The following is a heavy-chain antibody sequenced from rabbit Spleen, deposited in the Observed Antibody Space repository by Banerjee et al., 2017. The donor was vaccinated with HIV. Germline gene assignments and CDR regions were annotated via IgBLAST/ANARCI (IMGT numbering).Heavy chain of an antibody. D-gene: IGHD7-1*01. CDR3: ARGSHYAGYGFNL. CDR2: MGISLDGT. J-gene: IGHJ4*01. CDR1: GFDFSSSYC. Sequence: QEQLVESGGGLVQPEGSLTLTCTASGFDFSSSYCMCWVRQAPGKGLEGIGCMGISLDGTWYASWAKGRFTISKTSSTTVTLQMTSLTVADTATYFCARGSHYAGYGFNLWGPGTLVTVS. V-gene: IGHV1S45*01.